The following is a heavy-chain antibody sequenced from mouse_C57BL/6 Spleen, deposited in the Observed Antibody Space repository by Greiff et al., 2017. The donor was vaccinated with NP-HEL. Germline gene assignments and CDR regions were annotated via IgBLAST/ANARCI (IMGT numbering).Heavy chain of an antibody. Sequence: EVQLQESGPGLVKPSQSLSLTCSVTGYSITSGYYWNWIRQFPGNKLEWMGYISYDGSNNYNPSLKNRISITRDTSKNQFFLKLNSVTTEDTATYYCAREGDDGYLFDYWGQGTTLTVSS. CDR1: GYSITSGYY. D-gene: IGHD2-3*01. CDR3: AREGDDGYLFDY. J-gene: IGHJ2*01. CDR2: ISYDGSN. V-gene: IGHV3-6*01.